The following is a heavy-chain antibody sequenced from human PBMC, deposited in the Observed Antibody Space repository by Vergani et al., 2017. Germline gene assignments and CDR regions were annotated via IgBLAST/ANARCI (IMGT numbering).Heavy chain of an antibody. V-gene: IGHV3-73*02. CDR2: IRSKGNNYAT. J-gene: IGHJ3*02. Sequence: EVQLVESGGGLVQPGGSLKLSCAASGFTFSASAMHWVRQASGKGLEWIGRIRSKGNNYATTYAASVTGRFSISRDDSKNTAYLQMNSLKTEDTAVYYCARLGYCSSTTCRQAFDIWGQGTMVTVSS. CDR3: ARLGYCSSTTCRQAFDI. CDR1: GFTFSASA. D-gene: IGHD2-2*01.